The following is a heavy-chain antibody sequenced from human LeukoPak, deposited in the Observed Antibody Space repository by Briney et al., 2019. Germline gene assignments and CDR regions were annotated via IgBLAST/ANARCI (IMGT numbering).Heavy chain of an antibody. V-gene: IGHV3-53*01. CDR1: GFTVSSYS. CDR2: IHNDGST. D-gene: IGHD2/OR15-2a*01. J-gene: IGHJ4*02. Sequence: GGSLRLSRAASGFTVSSYSMNWVRQAPGKGLEWVSFIHNDGSTYYADSVKGRFTISRGNSQNTLYLQMNSLRAEDTAVYYCARDFRIRSYCGQGTLVTVSS. CDR3: ARDFRIRSY.